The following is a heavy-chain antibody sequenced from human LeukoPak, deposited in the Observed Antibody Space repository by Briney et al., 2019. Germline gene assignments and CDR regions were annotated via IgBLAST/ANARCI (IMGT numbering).Heavy chain of an antibody. CDR3: ASTSPY. D-gene: IGHD3-16*01. Sequence: GGSLRLSCAASGFTFSSYWMSWVRQAPGKGLEWVAVISYDGSNKYYADSVKGRFTISRDNSKNTLYLQMNSLRAEDTAVYYCASTSPYWGQGTLVTVSS. J-gene: IGHJ4*02. CDR1: GFTFSSYW. CDR2: ISYDGSNK. V-gene: IGHV3-30-3*01.